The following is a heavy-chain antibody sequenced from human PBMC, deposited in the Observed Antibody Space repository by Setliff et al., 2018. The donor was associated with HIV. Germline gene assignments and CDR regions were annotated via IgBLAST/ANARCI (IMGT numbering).Heavy chain of an antibody. V-gene: IGHV1-69*05. CDR3: ASGSGYCRNGVCYIGVHKNPDKYYSDY. CDR2: IVPLFGTT. J-gene: IGHJ4*02. Sequence: GASVKVSCKASGDSLSNYVITWVRRAPGQGLEWMGGIVPLFGTTNYAQNFQGRLTITTDQIMTTAYMELTSLRSEDTAVYYCASGSGYCRNGVCYIGVHKNPDKYYSDYWGQGTLVTVSS. D-gene: IGHD2-8*01. CDR1: GDSLSNYV.